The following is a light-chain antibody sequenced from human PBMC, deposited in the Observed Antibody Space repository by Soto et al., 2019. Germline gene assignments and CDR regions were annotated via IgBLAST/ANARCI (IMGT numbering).Light chain of an antibody. CDR2: HVT. V-gene: IGLV2-14*03. CDR1: SSDIGHYDY. J-gene: IGLJ1*01. CDR3: CSLTTSHTYV. Sequence: QSALTQPASVSGSPGQSITISCTGTSSDIGHYDYVSWYQQHPGKAPKLMIYHVTYRPSGVSNRYSGSKSGNSASLTISGPQGGGGGEYYCCSLTTSHTYVFGSGTKLTVL.